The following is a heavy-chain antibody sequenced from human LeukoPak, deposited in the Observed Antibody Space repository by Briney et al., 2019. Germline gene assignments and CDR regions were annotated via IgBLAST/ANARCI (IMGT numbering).Heavy chain of an antibody. CDR3: ASWRYDSSEYDSNSYYRFFDY. J-gene: IGHJ4*02. D-gene: IGHD3-22*01. CDR1: GTSINSATYY. Sequence: PSETLSLTCSVSGTSINSATYYWSWIRQAPGKGLEWIGNIYYTGSTNYNPSLKSRLTISADSSKNQFSLKLGSVTTADTAVYYCASWRYDSSEYDSNSYYRFFDYWGQGALVIVSS. CDR2: IYYTGST. V-gene: IGHV4-61*01.